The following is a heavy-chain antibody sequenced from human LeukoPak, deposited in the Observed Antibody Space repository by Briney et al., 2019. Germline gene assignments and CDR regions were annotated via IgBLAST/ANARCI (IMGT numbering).Heavy chain of an antibody. CDR3: AVGYYYGSGNYAFHI. V-gene: IGHV1-2*02. CDR2: INPDSGGT. D-gene: IGHD3-10*01. CDR1: GYTFSDYY. Sequence: GASVTVSCKASGYTFSDYYMHWLRQAPGQGLEWMGWINPDSGGTNYAQDFQGRVTMTRDTSISTAYMELSRLRSDDPAVYYCAVGYYYGSGNYAFHIWGQGTMVTVSS. J-gene: IGHJ3*02.